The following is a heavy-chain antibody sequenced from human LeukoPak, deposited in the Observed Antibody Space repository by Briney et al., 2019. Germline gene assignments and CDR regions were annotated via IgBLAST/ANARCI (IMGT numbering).Heavy chain of an antibody. D-gene: IGHD4-17*01. CDR1: GFTVSNYE. V-gene: IGHV3-48*03. J-gene: IGHJ3*01. Sequence: GGSLRLSCAASGFTVSNYEINWVRRAPGKGLEWVSYISSSGGTIYYADSVRGRFTISRDNAKNSLYLQVNSLRVEDTAVYYCARMWTTVTDAFDFWGQGTMVTVSS. CDR3: ARMWTTVTDAFDF. CDR2: ISSSGGTI.